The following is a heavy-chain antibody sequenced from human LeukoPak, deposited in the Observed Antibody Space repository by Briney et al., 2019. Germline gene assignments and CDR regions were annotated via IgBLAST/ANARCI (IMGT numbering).Heavy chain of an antibody. D-gene: IGHD3-10*01. CDR1: SSYW. J-gene: IGHJ5*02. CDR3: ARHYGP. CDR2: IYDSGST. Sequence: SSYWMNWARQAPGKGLEWIGSIYDSGSTYYNPSLKSRVTISVDTSKNQFSLKLSSVTAADTAVYYCARHYGPWGQGTLVTVSS. V-gene: IGHV4-39*01.